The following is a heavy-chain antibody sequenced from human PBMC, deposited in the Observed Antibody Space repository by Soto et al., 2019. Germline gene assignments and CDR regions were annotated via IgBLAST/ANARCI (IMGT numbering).Heavy chain of an antibody. CDR2: IYYSGST. CDR1: GGSISSYY. J-gene: IGHJ4*02. D-gene: IGHD3-16*02. CDR3: AGAKDIIRLGELSADY. V-gene: IGHV4-59*01. Sequence: QVQLQESGPGLVKPSETLSLTCTVSGGSISSYYWSWIRQPPGKGLEWIGYIYYSGSTNYNPSLKSRVTISVDTSKNQFSLKLSSVTAADTAVYYCAGAKDIIRLGELSADYWGQGTLVTVSS.